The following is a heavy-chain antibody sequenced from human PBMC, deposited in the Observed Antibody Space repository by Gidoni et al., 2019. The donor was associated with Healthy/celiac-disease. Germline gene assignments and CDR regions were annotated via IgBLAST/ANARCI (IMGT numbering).Heavy chain of an antibody. D-gene: IGHD3-22*01. J-gene: IGHJ3*02. V-gene: IGHV4-39*07. CDR1: GGSISSSSYY. CDR3: ARGLIVVVRDAFDI. CDR2: IYYSGST. Sequence: QLQLQESGPGLVTPSETLSLTCTVSGGSISSSSYYWGWIRQPPGKGLEWIGSIYYSGSTYYNPSLKSRVTISVDTSKNQFSLKLSSVTAADTAVYYCARGLIVVVRDAFDIWGQGTMVTVSS.